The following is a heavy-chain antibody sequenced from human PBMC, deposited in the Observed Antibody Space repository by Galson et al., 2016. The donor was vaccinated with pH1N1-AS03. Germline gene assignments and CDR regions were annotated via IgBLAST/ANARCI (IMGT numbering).Heavy chain of an antibody. D-gene: IGHD2-2*01. J-gene: IGHJ6*02. CDR3: ARDPRGPCTSATCPPTYSFGMDV. V-gene: IGHV1-2*04. CDR1: GYIFTGFY. Sequence: SVKVSCKASGYIFTGFYVHWVRQAPGQGLEWMGWINTDSGVTNYAQKFEAWVTMTRDTSVSTAYMELYGLKSDDTAVYYCARDPRGPCTSATCPPTYSFGMDVWGQGTTVIVSS. CDR2: INTDSGVT.